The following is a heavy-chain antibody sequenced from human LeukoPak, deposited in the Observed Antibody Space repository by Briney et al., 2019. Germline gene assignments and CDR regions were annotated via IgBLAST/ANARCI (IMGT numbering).Heavy chain of an antibody. CDR1: GGSISSYY. J-gene: IGHJ5*02. D-gene: IGHD6-13*01. V-gene: IGHV4-59*08. CDR2: IYYSGST. Sequence: SETLSLTCTVSGGSISSYYWSWIRQPPGKGLEWIGYIYYSGSTNYNPSLKSRVTISVDTSKNQFSLKLSSVTAADTAVYYCARAPIATASANWFDPWGQGTLVTVSS. CDR3: ARAPIATASANWFDP.